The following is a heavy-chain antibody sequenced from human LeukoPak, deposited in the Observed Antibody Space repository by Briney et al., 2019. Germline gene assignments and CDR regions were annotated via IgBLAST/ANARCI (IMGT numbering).Heavy chain of an antibody. J-gene: IGHJ6*04. CDR1: GGSFSGYY. D-gene: IGHD2-2*01. Sequence: SETLSLTCAVYGGSFSGYYWSWIRQPPGKGLEWIGEINHSGSTNYNPSLKSRVTISVDTSKNQFSLKLSSVTAADTAVYYRARSIVVVPAGRRRGVGMDVWGKGTTVTVSS. CDR3: ARSIVVVPAGRRRGVGMDV. V-gene: IGHV4-34*01. CDR2: INHSGST.